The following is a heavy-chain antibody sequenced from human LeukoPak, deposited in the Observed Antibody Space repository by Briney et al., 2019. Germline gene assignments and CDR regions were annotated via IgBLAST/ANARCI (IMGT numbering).Heavy chain of an antibody. CDR1: GFTFSSYG. CDR3: ARDREFPSLYYYYYGMDV. CDR2: IWYDGSNK. J-gene: IGHJ6*02. D-gene: IGHD3-10*01. V-gene: IGHV3-33*01. Sequence: GGSLRLSCAASGFTFSSYGMHWVRQAPGKGLEWVAVIWYDGSNKYYADSVKGRFTISRDNSKNTLYLQMNSLRAEDTAVYYCARDREFPSLYYYYYGMDVWGQGTTVTVSS.